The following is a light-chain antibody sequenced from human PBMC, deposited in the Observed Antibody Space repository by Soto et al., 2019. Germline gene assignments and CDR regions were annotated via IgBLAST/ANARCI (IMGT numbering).Light chain of an antibody. CDR2: AGS. Sequence: QSALTQPASVSGSPGQSITISCTGTSSDVGSSNLVSWYQQHPGKAPKLMIYAGSERPSGVSDRFSGSKTGNTASLTISGLQSEDEGDYYCSSYAGSSTWVFGGGTKLTVL. J-gene: IGLJ3*02. CDR1: SSDVGSSNL. V-gene: IGLV2-23*01. CDR3: SSYAGSSTWV.